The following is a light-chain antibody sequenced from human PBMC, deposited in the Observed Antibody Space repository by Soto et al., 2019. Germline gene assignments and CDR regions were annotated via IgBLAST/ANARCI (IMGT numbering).Light chain of an antibody. CDR1: QGLSSD. Sequence: DIQLTQSPSFLSSSVGDRVTISCRASQGLSSDLAGYQQKQGKAPKRLIYAASTLQSGVPSRFSGIGARTEFTLTTSSLQPEDFSTYYCQRLNSYPINFGQGTRLEIK. CDR2: AAS. CDR3: QRLNSYPIN. J-gene: IGKJ5*01. V-gene: IGKV1-9*01.